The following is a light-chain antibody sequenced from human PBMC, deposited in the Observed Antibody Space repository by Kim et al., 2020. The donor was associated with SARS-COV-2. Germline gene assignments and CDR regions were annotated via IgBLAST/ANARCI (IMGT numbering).Light chain of an antibody. J-gene: IGKJ2*01. CDR1: QSVGSSL. Sequence: LSPGERATLSCRASQSVGSSLLAWYKQKPGQAPRLLIYEAFKRVAGIPDRFRGSGSGTDFTLTIRRPEPEDFEMYYGQQYSSTPYTFGQGTKLEI. CDR2: EAF. V-gene: IGKV3-20*01. CDR3: QQYSSTPYT.